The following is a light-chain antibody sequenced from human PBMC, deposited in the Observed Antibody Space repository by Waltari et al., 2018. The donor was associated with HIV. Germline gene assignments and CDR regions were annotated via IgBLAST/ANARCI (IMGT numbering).Light chain of an antibody. CDR2: WAS. V-gene: IGKV4-1*01. CDR1: QSVLNKSNNKNY. CDR3: QQYYSTLYS. J-gene: IGKJ2*03. Sequence: DIVMTQSPDSLAGSLGERATINCKSSQSVLNKSNNKNYLAWYQQKPGQPPKLLIYWASTRDSGVPDRFRGSGSGTDFTFTISSLQAEDVAVYYCQQYYSTLYSFGQGTKLEIK.